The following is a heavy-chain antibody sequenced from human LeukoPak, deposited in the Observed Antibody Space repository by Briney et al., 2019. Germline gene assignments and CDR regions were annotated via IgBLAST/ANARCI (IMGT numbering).Heavy chain of an antibody. J-gene: IGHJ3*02. D-gene: IGHD1-26*01. V-gene: IGHV3-30*02. CDR1: GFTFSSYG. CDR3: AKVGATRSYI. CDR2: IRYDGSNK. Sequence: GESLKISCAASGFTFSSYGMHWVRQAPGKGLEWVAFIRYDGSNKYYADSVKGRFTISRDNSKNTLYLQMNSLRAEDTVVYYCAKVGATRSYIWGQGTMVTVSS.